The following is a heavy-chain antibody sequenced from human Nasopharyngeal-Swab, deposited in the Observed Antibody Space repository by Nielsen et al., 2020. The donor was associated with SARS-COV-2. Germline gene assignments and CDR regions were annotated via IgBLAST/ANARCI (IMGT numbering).Heavy chain of an antibody. J-gene: IGHJ4*02. CDR2: IHGGSGNT. V-gene: IGHV1-3*01. CDR1: GYTFTSYA. Sequence: ASVKVSCKTSGYTFTSYAIHWVRQAPGQGPEWVGYIHGGSGNTIYSQNFQGRVTIYQDTSATTAYMELSSLRSEDTAVFYCAREPLTVNFGFDYWGQGTQVTVSS. D-gene: IGHD1-20*01. CDR3: AREPLTVNFGFDY.